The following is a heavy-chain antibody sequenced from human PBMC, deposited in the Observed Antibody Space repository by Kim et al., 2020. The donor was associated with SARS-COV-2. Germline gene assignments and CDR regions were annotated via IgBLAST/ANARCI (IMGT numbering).Heavy chain of an antibody. CDR3: AKGRFYYDSSGYYWYYSYYGMDV. J-gene: IGHJ6*02. D-gene: IGHD3-22*01. CDR2: ISYDGSNK. V-gene: IGHV3-30*18. CDR1: GFTFSSYG. Sequence: GGSLRLSCAASGFTFSSYGMHWVRQAPGKGLEWVAVISYDGSNKYYADSVKGRFTISRDNSKNTLYLQMNSLRAEDTAVYYCAKGRFYYDSSGYYWYYSYYGMDVWGQGTTVTVSS.